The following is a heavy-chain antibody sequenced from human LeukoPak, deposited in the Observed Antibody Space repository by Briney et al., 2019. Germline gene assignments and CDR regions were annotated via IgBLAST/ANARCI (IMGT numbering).Heavy chain of an antibody. CDR2: INPNSGGT. Sequence: ASVKVSCKASGYTFIGYYMHWVRQAPRQGLEWMGWINPNSGGTNYAQKFQGRVTMTRDTSISTAYMELSRLRSDDTAVYYCARAPLLVVRADYWGQGTLVTVSS. D-gene: IGHD2-15*01. CDR3: ARAPLLVVRADY. CDR1: GYTFIGYY. V-gene: IGHV1-2*02. J-gene: IGHJ4*02.